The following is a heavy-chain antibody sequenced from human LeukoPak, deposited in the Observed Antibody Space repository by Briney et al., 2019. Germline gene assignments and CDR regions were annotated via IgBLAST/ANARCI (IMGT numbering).Heavy chain of an antibody. V-gene: IGHV3-9*01. CDR1: GFTFDDYA. CDR2: ISWNSGSI. Sequence: GGSLRLSCAASGFTFDDYAMHWVRQAPGKGLEWVSGISWNSGSIGYADSVKGRFTISRDNAKNSLYLQMNSLRAEDTAVYYCARNSIAVAGTYFDYWGQGTLVTVSS. CDR3: ARNSIAVAGTYFDY. J-gene: IGHJ4*02. D-gene: IGHD6-19*01.